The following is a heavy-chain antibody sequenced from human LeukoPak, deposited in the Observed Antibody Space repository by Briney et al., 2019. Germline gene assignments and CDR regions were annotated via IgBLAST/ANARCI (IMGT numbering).Heavy chain of an antibody. Sequence: GGSLRLSCAASGFTFSSYAMSWVRQAPGKGLEGVSAISGSGGSTYYADPVKGRFTISRDNSKDTLYLQMNSLRAEDTAVYYCAKEGIAAALTLDYWGQGTLVTVSS. CDR2: ISGSGGST. CDR3: AKEGIAAALTLDY. D-gene: IGHD6-13*01. J-gene: IGHJ4*02. CDR1: GFTFSSYA. V-gene: IGHV3-23*01.